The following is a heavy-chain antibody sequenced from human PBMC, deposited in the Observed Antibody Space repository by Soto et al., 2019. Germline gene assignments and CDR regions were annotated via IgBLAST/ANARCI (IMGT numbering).Heavy chain of an antibody. J-gene: IGHJ5*02. CDR3: ERDPPPRGVAPAANNWFAP. CDR1: GGSISSYY. Sequence: PSETLSLTCTVSGGSISSYYWSWIRQPPGKGLEWIGYIYYSGSTNYNPSLKSRATISVDTSKNQFSLKLSSVTAADTAVYYCERDPPPRGVAPAANNWFAPGGQEPRV. D-gene: IGHD2-2*01. V-gene: IGHV4-59*01. CDR2: IYYSGST.